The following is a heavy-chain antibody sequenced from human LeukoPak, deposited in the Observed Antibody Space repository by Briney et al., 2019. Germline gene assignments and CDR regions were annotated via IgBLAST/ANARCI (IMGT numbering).Heavy chain of an antibody. Sequence: GASVKVTCKTSGYSFIKIGISWVRQAPGQGHGREGWISANNGNRSSSQKLQTRLTLTTDASTSTAFMELRSVRSDDAAVYYCGRVLPNYNDFWRAEYVFWGQGTLVTVSS. V-gene: IGHV1-18*01. D-gene: IGHD3-3*01. CDR3: GRVLPNYNDFWRAEYVF. CDR2: ISANNGNR. J-gene: IGHJ4*02. CDR1: GYSFIKIG.